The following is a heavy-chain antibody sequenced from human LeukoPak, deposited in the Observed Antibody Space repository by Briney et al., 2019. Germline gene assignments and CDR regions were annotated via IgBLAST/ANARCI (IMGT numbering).Heavy chain of an antibody. Sequence: SETLSLTCAVYGGSFSGYYWSWIRQPPGKGLEWIGEINHSGSTNYNPSLKSRVTISVDTSKNQFSLKLSSVTAADTAVYYCARGDGSGSSLYFDYWGQGTLVTVSS. J-gene: IGHJ4*02. CDR2: INHSGST. CDR1: GGSFSGYY. CDR3: ARGDGSGSSLYFDY. D-gene: IGHD3-10*01. V-gene: IGHV4-34*01.